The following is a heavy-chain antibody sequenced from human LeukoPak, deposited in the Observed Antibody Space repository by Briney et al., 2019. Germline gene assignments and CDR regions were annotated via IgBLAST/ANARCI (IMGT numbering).Heavy chain of an antibody. CDR1: GGSINSYY. J-gene: IGHJ4*02. CDR3: ARGGKATVVTM. CDR2: IYSSGST. D-gene: IGHD4-23*01. Sequence: PSETLSLTCTVSGGSINSYYWSWLRQPAGKGLEWIGRIYSSGSTNYNPSLKSRVSMSVDTSKNQFSLKLTSGTAADTAVYYCARGGKATVVTMWGQGILVTVSS. V-gene: IGHV4-4*07.